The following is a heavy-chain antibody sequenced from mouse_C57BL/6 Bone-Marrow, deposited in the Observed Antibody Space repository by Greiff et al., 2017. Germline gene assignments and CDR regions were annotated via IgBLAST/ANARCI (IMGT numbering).Heavy chain of an antibody. J-gene: IGHJ3*01. CDR3: ARWGLRGFAY. CDR2: VYPGDGDT. CDR1: GYAFSSYW. Sequence: VQLQQSGAELVKPGASVKISCKASGYAFSSYWMHWVKQRPGKGLEWIGQVYPGDGDTNYNGKFKGKATLTADKSSSTAYMQLSSLTSEDSAVYFCARWGLRGFAYGGQGNLVTVTA. D-gene: IGHD3-3*01. V-gene: IGHV1-80*01.